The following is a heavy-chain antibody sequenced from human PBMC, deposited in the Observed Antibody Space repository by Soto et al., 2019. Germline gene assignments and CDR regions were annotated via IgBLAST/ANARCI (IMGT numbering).Heavy chain of an antibody. CDR1: GGSFSGYY. CDR3: AREEGSGWSNS. J-gene: IGHJ5*01. Sequence: SETLSLTCAVYGGSFSGYYWSWIRQPPGKGLEWIGEINHSGSTNYNPSLKSRVTISVDTSKNQFSLKLSSVTAADTAVYYCAREEGSGWSNSWGQGTMVTVSS. D-gene: IGHD6-19*01. V-gene: IGHV4-34*01. CDR2: INHSGST.